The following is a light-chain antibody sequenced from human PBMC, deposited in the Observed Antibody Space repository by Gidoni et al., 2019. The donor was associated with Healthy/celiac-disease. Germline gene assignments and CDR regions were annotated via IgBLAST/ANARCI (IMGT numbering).Light chain of an antibody. V-gene: IGLV1-40*01. CDR2: GKG. CDR3: QSYDSSLSGDVV. J-gene: IGLJ2*01. Sequence: SVLTHPPSASGAPRPSLTISCTGPSANLGAGYDVHWYQHLPGTAPKLLLYGKGNRPSGVPDRFAGSKSGTSASLAITGLQAEDEADYYCQSYDSSLSGDVVFGGGTKLTVL. CDR1: SANLGAGYD.